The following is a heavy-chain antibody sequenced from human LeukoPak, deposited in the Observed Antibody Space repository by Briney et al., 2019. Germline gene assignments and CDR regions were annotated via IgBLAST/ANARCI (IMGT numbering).Heavy chain of an antibody. CDR1: GFPFSAHW. CDR2: IEKDGSDI. J-gene: IGHJ4*02. V-gene: IGHV3-7*01. Sequence: GGSLRLSCATSGFPFSAHWMSWVRQAPGKGLEWVANIEKDGSDIHYADSVRGRFTISRDNTQTSQWLQMNSLRVEDTAIYYCATNTDYRFDYWGQGILVTVSS. CDR3: ATNTDYRFDY. D-gene: IGHD3-16*01.